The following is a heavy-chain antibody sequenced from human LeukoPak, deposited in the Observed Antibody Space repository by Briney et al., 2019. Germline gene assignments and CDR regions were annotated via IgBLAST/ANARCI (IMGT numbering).Heavy chain of an antibody. J-gene: IGHJ4*02. Sequence: PGGSLRLSCAASGFTFSNYEMNWVRQAPGNGLEWVSFISSSGNTKYYPDSVKGRFTISRDNAKNSLYLQMNSLRGEDTAVYYCARGPSYDSGQPGYWGQGTLVTVSS. CDR3: ARGPSYDSGQPGY. CDR2: ISSSGNTK. D-gene: IGHD3-10*01. V-gene: IGHV3-48*03. CDR1: GFTFSNYE.